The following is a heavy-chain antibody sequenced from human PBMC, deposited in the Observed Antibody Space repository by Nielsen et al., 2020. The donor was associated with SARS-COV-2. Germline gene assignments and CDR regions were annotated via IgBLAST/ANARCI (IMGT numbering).Heavy chain of an antibody. D-gene: IGHD6-6*01. V-gene: IGHV3-48*03. Sequence: GESLKISCAASGFTFSSYEMNWVRQAPGKGLEWVSYISSSGSTIYYADSVKGRFTISRDNAKNSLYLQMNSLRAEDTAVYYCARDAEYSSSLGAFDIWGQGTMVTVSS. CDR3: ARDAEYSSSLGAFDI. CDR1: GFTFSSYE. J-gene: IGHJ3*02. CDR2: ISSSGSTI.